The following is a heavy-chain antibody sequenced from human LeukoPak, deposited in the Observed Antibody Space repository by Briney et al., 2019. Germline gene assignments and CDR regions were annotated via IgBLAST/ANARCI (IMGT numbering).Heavy chain of an antibody. CDR3: ARVSYGDYPTDYYYGMDV. CDR1: GYTFTGYY. Sequence: ASVKVSCKASGYTFTGYYMHWVRQAPGQGLEWMGIINPSGGSTSYAQKFQGRVTMTRDTSTSTVYMELSSLRSEDTAVYYCARVSYGDYPTDYYYGMDVWGQGTTVTVSS. D-gene: IGHD4-17*01. J-gene: IGHJ6*02. V-gene: IGHV1-46*01. CDR2: INPSGGST.